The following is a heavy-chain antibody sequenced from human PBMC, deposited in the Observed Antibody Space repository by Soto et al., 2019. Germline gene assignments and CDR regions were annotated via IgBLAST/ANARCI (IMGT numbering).Heavy chain of an antibody. CDR3: TRDASRDSSARGWFDP. CDR2: ISSNSAYI. V-gene: IGHV3-21*01. J-gene: IGHJ5*02. Sequence: GGSLRLSCAASGFTFRSFTMNWVRQAPGKGLEWVSTISSNSAYIYYTDALRGRFTISRDNAKNSLHLQTNSLRAEDTAVYYCTRDASRDSSARGWFDPWGPGTLVTVSS. D-gene: IGHD6-13*01. CDR1: GFTFRSFT.